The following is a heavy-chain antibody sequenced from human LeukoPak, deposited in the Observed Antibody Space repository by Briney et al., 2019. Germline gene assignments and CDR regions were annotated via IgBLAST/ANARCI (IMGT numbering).Heavy chain of an antibody. CDR1: GFTFSSYS. CDR2: ISSSSSYI. V-gene: IGHV3-21*01. J-gene: IGHJ4*02. D-gene: IGHD5-18*01. CDR3: ARGPGRGYSYGYVY. Sequence: GGSLRLSCAASGFTFSSYSMNWVRQAPGKGLEWVSSISSSSSYIYYADSVKGRFTISRDNAKNSLYLQMNSLRAEDTAVYYCARGPGRGYSYGYVYWGQGTLVTVPS.